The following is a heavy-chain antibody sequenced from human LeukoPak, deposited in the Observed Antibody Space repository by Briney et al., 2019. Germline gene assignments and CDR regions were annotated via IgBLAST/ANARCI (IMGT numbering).Heavy chain of an antibody. V-gene: IGHV3-7*01. Sequence: GGSLRLSCAASGFTFSSYWMSWVRQAPGKGLEWVANIKQDGSEKYYVDSVKGRFTISRDNAKNSLYLQMNSLRAEDTAVYYCARDSPVVVAATPWWFDPWGQGTLVTVSS. CDR1: GFTFSSYW. CDR3: ARDSPVVVAATPWWFDP. J-gene: IGHJ5*02. CDR2: IKQDGSEK. D-gene: IGHD2-15*01.